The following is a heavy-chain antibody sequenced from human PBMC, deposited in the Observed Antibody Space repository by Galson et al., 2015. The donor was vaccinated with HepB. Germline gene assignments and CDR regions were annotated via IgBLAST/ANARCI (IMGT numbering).Heavy chain of an antibody. J-gene: IGHJ6*02. CDR1: GFTFSSYA. D-gene: IGHD4-17*01. CDR3: ARKKNDYGDLYYYYSMDV. Sequence: SLRLSCAASGFTFSSYAMHWGRQAPGTGLEWVAVISYDGSNKYYADSVKGRFTISRDNSKNTLYLQMNSLRAEDTAVYYCARKKNDYGDLYYYYSMDVWGQGTTVTDSS. CDR2: ISYDGSNK. V-gene: IGHV3-30-3*01.